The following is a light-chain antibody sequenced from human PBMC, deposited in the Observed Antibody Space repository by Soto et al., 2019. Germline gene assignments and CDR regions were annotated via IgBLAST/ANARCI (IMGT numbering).Light chain of an antibody. V-gene: IGKV3-20*01. CDR3: QQFDDSSFT. CDR1: QSVSSSF. J-gene: IGKJ3*01. Sequence: IVFTQSPDTLSLSPGERVTLSSRVSQSVSSSFLAWYQQKPGQAPRLLIYGASSRATGIPERFSGSGSGTDFTLTITGLEREDFVVYYCQQFDDSSFTFAPGTKLDIK. CDR2: GAS.